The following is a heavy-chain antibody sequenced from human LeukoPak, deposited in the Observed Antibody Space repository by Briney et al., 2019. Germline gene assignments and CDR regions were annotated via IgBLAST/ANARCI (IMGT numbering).Heavy chain of an antibody. D-gene: IGHD5-24*01. Sequence: GGSLRLSCAASGVTVSSNYMSWVRQAPGKGLEWVSFLYSVGSTYYADSVKGRFTISRDNSKNTLYLQMNSLRPEDTAVYYCARTPRLQFFDYWGRGTLVTVSS. CDR3: ARTPRLQFFDY. V-gene: IGHV3-53*01. J-gene: IGHJ4*02. CDR1: GVTVSSNY. CDR2: LYSVGST.